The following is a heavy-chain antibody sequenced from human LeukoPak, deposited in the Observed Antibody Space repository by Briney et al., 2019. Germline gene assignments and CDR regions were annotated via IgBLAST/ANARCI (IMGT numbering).Heavy chain of an antibody. D-gene: IGHD3-22*01. CDR2: VYSVRST. Sequence: PGGSLRLSCAASGFTLSSKYISWVRQAPGKGVAGVSVVYSVRSTYYSDSVKGRFTISRDNSKNTLYLQMNSLRAEDTAVYYCAREAYDSNSLAFDIWGQGTMVTVSS. V-gene: IGHV3-66*02. CDR3: AREAYDSNSLAFDI. J-gene: IGHJ3*02. CDR1: GFTLSSKY.